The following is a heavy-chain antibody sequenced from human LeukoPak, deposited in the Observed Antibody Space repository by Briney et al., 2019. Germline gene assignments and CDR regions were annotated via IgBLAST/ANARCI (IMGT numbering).Heavy chain of an antibody. CDR2: ISSSGNYI. D-gene: IGHD3-22*01. CDR3: ARDKSAYDGSGYV. J-gene: IGHJ4*02. V-gene: IGHV3-21*01. CDR1: GFTFSSYN. Sequence: GGSLRLSCAASGFTFSSYNLNWVRQAPGKGLEWVSSISSSGNYIYYADSVKGRFTISRDNAENSLYLQMNSLRAEDTAVYYCARDKSAYDGSGYVWGQGTLVTVSS.